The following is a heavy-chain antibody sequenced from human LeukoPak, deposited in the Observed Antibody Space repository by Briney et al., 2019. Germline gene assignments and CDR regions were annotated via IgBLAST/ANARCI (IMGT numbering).Heavy chain of an antibody. J-gene: IGHJ4*02. Sequence: PSETLSLTCAVYGGSFSGYYWSWIRQPPGKGLEWIGEINHSGSTNYNPSLKSRVTISVDTPKNQFSLKLSSVTAADTAVYYCARDVAQANYDSSGYPFDYWGQGTLVTVSS. CDR2: INHSGST. V-gene: IGHV4-34*01. CDR1: GGSFSGYY. CDR3: ARDVAQANYDSSGYPFDY. D-gene: IGHD3-22*01.